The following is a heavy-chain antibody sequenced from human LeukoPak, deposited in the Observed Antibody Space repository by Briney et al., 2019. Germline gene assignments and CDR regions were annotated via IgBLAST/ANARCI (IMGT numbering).Heavy chain of an antibody. V-gene: IGHV3-48*01. CDR3: ASGAEGYVFDP. J-gene: IGHJ5*02. D-gene: IGHD1-1*01. Sequence: GGSLRLSCAASGFTFSRYSMNWVRQAPGKGLEWVSYISSSSNTIYYADSVKGRFTISRDNAKNSLYLQMNSLRVEDTAVYYCASGAEGYVFDPWGQGTLVTVSS. CDR2: ISSSSNTI. CDR1: GFTFSRYS.